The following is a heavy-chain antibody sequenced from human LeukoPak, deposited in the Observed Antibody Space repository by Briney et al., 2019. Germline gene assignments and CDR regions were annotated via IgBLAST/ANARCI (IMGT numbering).Heavy chain of an antibody. CDR1: GFTVSSNY. CDR3: ARETWEPRTNDAFDI. Sequence: GGSLRLSCAASGFTVSSNYMSWVRQAPGKGLEWVSVIYSGDSTYYADSVKGRFTISRDNSKNTLYLQMNSLRAEDTAVYYCARETWEPRTNDAFDIWGQGTMVTVSS. V-gene: IGHV3-53*01. J-gene: IGHJ3*02. CDR2: IYSGDST. D-gene: IGHD1-26*01.